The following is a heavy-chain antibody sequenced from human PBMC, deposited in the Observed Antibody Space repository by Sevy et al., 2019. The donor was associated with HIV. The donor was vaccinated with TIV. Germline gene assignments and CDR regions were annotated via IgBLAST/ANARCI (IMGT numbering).Heavy chain of an antibody. CDR1: GGSISSGGYY. D-gene: IGHD3-22*01. CDR3: ARDRDYYDSSGYHNWYFDL. V-gene: IGHV4-31*03. Sequence: SETLSLTCTVSGGSISSGGYYWSWIRQHPGKGLEWIGYIYYSGSTYYNPSLKSRLTISVDTSKNQFSLKLSSVTAADTAVYYCARDRDYYDSSGYHNWYFDLWGRGTLVTVSS. J-gene: IGHJ2*01. CDR2: IYYSGST.